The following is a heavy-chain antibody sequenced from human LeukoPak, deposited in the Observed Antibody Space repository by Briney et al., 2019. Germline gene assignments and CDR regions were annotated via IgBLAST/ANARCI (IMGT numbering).Heavy chain of an antibody. CDR1: GYTFTGYY. Sequence: ASVKVSCKASGYTFTGYYMHWVRQAPGQGLEWMGWINPNSGGTNYAQKFQGRVTMTRDTSISTAYMELSRLRSDDTAVYYRARGIVGATTSWFDPWGQGTLVTVSS. J-gene: IGHJ5*02. V-gene: IGHV1-2*02. D-gene: IGHD1-26*01. CDR2: INPNSGGT. CDR3: ARGIVGATTSWFDP.